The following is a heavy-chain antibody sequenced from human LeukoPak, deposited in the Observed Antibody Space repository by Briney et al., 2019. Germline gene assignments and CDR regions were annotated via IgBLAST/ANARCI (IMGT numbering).Heavy chain of an antibody. D-gene: IGHD3-10*01. V-gene: IGHV3-21*01. CDR1: GFTFSSYS. J-gene: IGHJ6*03. Sequence: GGSLRLSCAASGFTFSSYSMNWVRQAPGKGLEWVSSISSSSSYIYYADSVKGRFTISRDNAKNSLYLQMNSLRAEDTAVYYCARKCGSGSYYYMDVWGKGTTVTVSS. CDR2: ISSSSSYI. CDR3: ARKCGSGSYYYMDV.